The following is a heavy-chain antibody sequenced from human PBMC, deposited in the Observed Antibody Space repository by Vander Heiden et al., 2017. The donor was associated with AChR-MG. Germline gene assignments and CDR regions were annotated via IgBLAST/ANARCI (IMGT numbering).Heavy chain of an antibody. D-gene: IGHD2-2*01. V-gene: IGHV3-33*01. J-gene: IGHJ4*02. CDR1: GFIFRDYG. CDR3: AREAFSTSFDY. CDR2: TWYDGNNK. Sequence: QVQLVESGGGVVQPGRPLRLSCAASGFIFRDYGMHWVRQAPGKGLEWVAMTWYDGNNKYYAESVKGRFTISKDNSQDTLYLQMDSLRADDTAVYYCAREAFSTSFDYWGQGTLVTVS.